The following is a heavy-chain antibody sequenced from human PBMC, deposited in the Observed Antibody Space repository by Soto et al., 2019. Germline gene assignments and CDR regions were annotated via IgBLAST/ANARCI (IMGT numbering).Heavy chain of an antibody. J-gene: IGHJ4*02. CDR2: IIPIFGTA. CDR3: ARMGHPYYYDRSGFSLDY. Sequence: QVQLVQSGAEVKKPGSSVKVSCKASGGTFSSYAISWVRQAPGQGLEWMGGIIPIFGTANYAQKFQGRVTITADESTRTAYMELSSLRSEDTAVYYCARMGHPYYYDRSGFSLDYWGQGTLVTVSS. V-gene: IGHV1-69*01. D-gene: IGHD3-22*01. CDR1: GGTFSSYA.